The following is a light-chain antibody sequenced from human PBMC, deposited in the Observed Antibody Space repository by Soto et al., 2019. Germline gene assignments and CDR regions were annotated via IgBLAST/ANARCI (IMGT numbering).Light chain of an antibody. CDR3: CSYAGSYTYYV. V-gene: IGLV2-11*01. CDR2: DVS. J-gene: IGLJ1*01. CDR1: SRDVGGYNY. Sequence: QSALTNPPSCSGSPGHPFTISCPETSRDVGGYNYVSWYQQHPGKAPKLMIYDVSKRPSGVPDRFSGSKSGNTASLTISGLQAEDEADYYCCSYAGSYTYYVFGTGTKVTVL.